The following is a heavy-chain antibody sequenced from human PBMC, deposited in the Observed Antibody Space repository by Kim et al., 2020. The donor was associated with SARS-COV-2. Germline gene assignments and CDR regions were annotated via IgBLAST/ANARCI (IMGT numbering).Heavy chain of an antibody. V-gene: IGHV5-51*01. D-gene: IGHD1-1*01. J-gene: IGHJ3*02. CDR3: ARHETNWNGDHDAFDI. Sequence: SFQGQVTISADKSISTAYLQWSSLKASDTAMYYCARHETNWNGDHDAFDIWGQGTMVTVSS.